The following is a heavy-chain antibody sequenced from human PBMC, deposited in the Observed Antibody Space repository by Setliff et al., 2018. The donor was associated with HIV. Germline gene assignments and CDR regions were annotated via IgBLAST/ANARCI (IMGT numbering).Heavy chain of an antibody. CDR2: ISSSSSYI. CDR1: GFTFNDFS. D-gene: IGHD3-3*01. CDR3: ARDRGSGTCRGCDYMDV. J-gene: IGHJ6*03. V-gene: IGHV3-21*01. Sequence: GSLRLSCAASGFTFNDFSMNWVRQAPGKGLEWVSSISSSSSYIYYADSVKGRFTISRDNAKNSLYLQMNSLRAEDTAVYYCARDRGSGTCRGCDYMDVWGKGTTVTVSS.